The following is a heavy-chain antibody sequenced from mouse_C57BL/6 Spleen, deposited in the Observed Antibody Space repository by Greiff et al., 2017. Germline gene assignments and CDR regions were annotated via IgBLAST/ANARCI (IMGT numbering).Heavy chain of an antibody. CDR3: ARLHYGSSYRAMDY. Sequence: QVQLQQPGAELVKPGASVKMSCKASGYTFTSYWITWVQQRPGQGLEWIGDIYPGSGSTNYNEKFKSKATLTVDTSSSTAYMQLSSLTSEDSAVYYCARLHYGSSYRAMDYWGQGTSVTVSS. V-gene: IGHV1-55*01. CDR1: GYTFTSYW. CDR2: IYPGSGST. J-gene: IGHJ4*01. D-gene: IGHD1-1*01.